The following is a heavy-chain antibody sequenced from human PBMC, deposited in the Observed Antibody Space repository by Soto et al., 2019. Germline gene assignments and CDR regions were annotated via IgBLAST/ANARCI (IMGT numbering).Heavy chain of an antibody. J-gene: IGHJ6*02. CDR2: ISYDGSNK. D-gene: IGHD3-22*01. Sequence: QVQLVESGGGVVQPGRSLRLSCAASGFTFSSYAMHWVRQAPGKGLEWVAVISYDGSNKYYADSVKGRFTISRDNSKNTXYXXMNSLRAEDMAVYYCARDLVVITMSVGYYYYGMDVWGQGTTVTVSS. CDR3: ARDLVVITMSVGYYYYGMDV. V-gene: IGHV3-30-3*01. CDR1: GFTFSSYA.